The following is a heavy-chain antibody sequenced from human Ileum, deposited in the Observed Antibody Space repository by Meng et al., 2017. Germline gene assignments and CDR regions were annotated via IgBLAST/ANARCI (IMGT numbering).Heavy chain of an antibody. J-gene: IGHJ4*02. V-gene: IGHV4-39*07. D-gene: IGHD2-15*01. CDR1: GGYISSSSYC. Sequence: RKLPRWVQSRVKTSETASYTCAVSGGYISSSSYCWRWVRQPPGKGLECIGSIYYRASTYYNPSLKSRVTISVDTSKNQFSLKLSSVTAADTAVYYCARVVVGYCSGGSCVGPFDYWGQGTLVTVSS. CDR2: IYYRAST. CDR3: ARVVVGYCSGGSCVGPFDY.